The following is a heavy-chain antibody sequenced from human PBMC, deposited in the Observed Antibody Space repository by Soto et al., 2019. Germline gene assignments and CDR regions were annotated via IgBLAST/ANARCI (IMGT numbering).Heavy chain of an antibody. Sequence: QVQLQQWGAGLLKPSETLSLTCAVYGGSFSGYYWSWIRQPPGKGLEWIGEINHSGSTNYNPSLKSRLTISVDTSKKQFSLKLSSVTAADTAVYYCARDDSSGFDYWGQGTLVTVSS. J-gene: IGHJ4*02. CDR3: ARDDSSGFDY. CDR2: INHSGST. CDR1: GGSFSGYY. D-gene: IGHD3-22*01. V-gene: IGHV4-34*01.